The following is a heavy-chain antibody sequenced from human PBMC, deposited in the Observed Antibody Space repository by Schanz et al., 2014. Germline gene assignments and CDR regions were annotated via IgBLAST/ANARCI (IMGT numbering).Heavy chain of an antibody. CDR1: GFNFSDYA. CDR3: ARDRRNADLDY. D-gene: IGHD1-1*01. CDR2: ISGGGGTT. Sequence: EVQLVESGGGLVKPGGSLRLSCAASGFNFSDYAMCWVRQAPGKGLEWVSAISGGGGTTYYTDSVKGRFTISRDNSKSTLYLQMNSLRAEDTALYYCARDRRNADLDYWGQGTLVTVSS. V-gene: IGHV3-23*04. J-gene: IGHJ4*02.